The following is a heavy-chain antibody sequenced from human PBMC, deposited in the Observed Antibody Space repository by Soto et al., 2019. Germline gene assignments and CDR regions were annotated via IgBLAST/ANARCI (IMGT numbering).Heavy chain of an antibody. D-gene: IGHD3-10*01. CDR3: ESDATPYFGTSFDP. CDR2: ISHTGST. CDR1: GGSITSGNSYS. V-gene: IGHV4-30-2*01. J-gene: IGHJ5*02. Sequence: SETLSLTCSVSGGSITSGNSYSWSWIRQPPGKGLEWIGSISHTGSTSYNPSLKSRVSMSVDKSKNQFSLKLSSVTAADMAVYYCESDATPYFGTSFDPWGQGTLVTVS.